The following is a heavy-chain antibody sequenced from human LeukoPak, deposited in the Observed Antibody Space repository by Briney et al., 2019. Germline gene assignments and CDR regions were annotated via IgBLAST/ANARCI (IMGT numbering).Heavy chain of an antibody. J-gene: IGHJ3*02. V-gene: IGHV4-59*01. CDR1: GGSIIYNY. CDR2: IYDSGST. CDR3: ARPYTVTARGTFDI. D-gene: IGHD4-17*01. Sequence: PSETLSLTCTVSGGSIIYNYWSWIRQPPGRELEWIGYIYDSGSTNYNPSLKSRVTISLDTSKNQFSLELNSVTTADTAVYYCARPYTVTARGTFDIWGQGTMVTVAS.